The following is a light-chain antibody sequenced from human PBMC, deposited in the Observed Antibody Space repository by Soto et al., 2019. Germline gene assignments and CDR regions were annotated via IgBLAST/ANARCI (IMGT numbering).Light chain of an antibody. V-gene: IGKV1-5*01. Sequence: DIQLTQSPPTLSASVGDRVTITCRASQPISSWLAWYHQKPGKAPNLLIFDASNLESGVPSRFSGSGSGTEFILTINSLKPDDFATYCCQHYGGMWAFGQGTKVDIK. CDR1: QPISSW. J-gene: IGKJ1*01. CDR2: DAS. CDR3: QHYGGMWA.